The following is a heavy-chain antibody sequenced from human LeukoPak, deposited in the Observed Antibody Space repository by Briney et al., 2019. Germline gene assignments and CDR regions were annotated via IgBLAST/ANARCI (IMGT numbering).Heavy chain of an antibody. J-gene: IGHJ5*02. D-gene: IGHD6-13*01. CDR3: ARGRRIAAAGRNWFDP. CDR2: INHSGST. Sequence: SETLSLTCAVYGGSFSGYYWSWIRQPPGKGLEWIGEINHSGSTNYNPSLKSRVTISVDTSKNQFSLKLSSVTAADTAVYYCARGRRIAAAGRNWFDPWGQGTLVTISS. V-gene: IGHV4-34*01. CDR1: GGSFSGYY.